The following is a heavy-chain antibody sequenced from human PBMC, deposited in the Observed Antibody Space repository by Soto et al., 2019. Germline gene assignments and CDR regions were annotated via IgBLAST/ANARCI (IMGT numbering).Heavy chain of an antibody. Sequence: GGPMRLSCAASGCNFSSYSMNWVRQAPGKGLEWVSSISSSSSYIYYADSVKGRFTISRDNAKNSLYLQMNSLRAEDTAVYYCARDLYCSSTSCSDYWGQGTLVTVSS. CDR2: ISSSSSYI. V-gene: IGHV3-21*01. D-gene: IGHD2-2*01. CDR1: GCNFSSYS. CDR3: ARDLYCSSTSCSDY. J-gene: IGHJ4*02.